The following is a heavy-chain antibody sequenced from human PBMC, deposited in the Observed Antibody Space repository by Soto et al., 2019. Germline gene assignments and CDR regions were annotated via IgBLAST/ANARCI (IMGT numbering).Heavy chain of an antibody. D-gene: IGHD1-26*01. V-gene: IGHV3-9*01. J-gene: IGHJ4*02. Sequence: EVQLVESGGGLVQPGRSLRLSCAASGFTFDDYAMHWVRQAPGKGLEWVSGISWNSGSIGYADSVKGRFTISRDNAKKSLYLQMNSLRPEDTALYYCAKDRSYVDGVGFADYWGQGSLVTVSS. CDR3: AKDRSYVDGVGFADY. CDR2: ISWNSGSI. CDR1: GFTFDDYA.